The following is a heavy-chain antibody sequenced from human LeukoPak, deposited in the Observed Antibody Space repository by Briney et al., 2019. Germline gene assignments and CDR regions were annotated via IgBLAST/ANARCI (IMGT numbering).Heavy chain of an antibody. D-gene: IGHD3-9*01. V-gene: IGHV1-2*02. CDR2: INPNGGGT. Sequence: ASVKVSCKASGYTFTGYYMHWVRQAPGQGLEWMGWINPNGGGTNYAQKFQGRVTMTRDTSISTAYMELSRLRSDDTAVYYCARDHVLRYFDWLFPKTDAFDIWGQGTMVTVSS. J-gene: IGHJ3*02. CDR1: GYTFTGYY. CDR3: ARDHVLRYFDWLFPKTDAFDI.